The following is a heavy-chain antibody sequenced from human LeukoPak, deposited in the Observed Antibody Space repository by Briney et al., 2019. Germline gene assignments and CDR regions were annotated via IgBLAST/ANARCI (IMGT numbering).Heavy chain of an antibody. CDR2: ISGSGGST. J-gene: IGHJ4*02. D-gene: IGHD2-8*01. V-gene: IGHV3-23*01. CDR1: GFTFSSYA. Sequence: GGSLRLSCAASGFTFSSYAMSWVRQAPGKGLEWVSAISGSGGSTYYADSVKGRFTISRDNSKNTLYLQMNSLRAEGTAVYYCAKDRSCTNGVCHGDFDYWGQGTLVTVSS. CDR3: AKDRSCTNGVCHGDFDY.